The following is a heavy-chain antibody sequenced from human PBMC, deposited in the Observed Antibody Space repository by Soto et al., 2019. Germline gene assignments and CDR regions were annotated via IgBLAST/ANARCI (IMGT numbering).Heavy chain of an antibody. D-gene: IGHD3-22*01. V-gene: IGHV4-30-4*01. J-gene: IGHJ4*02. CDR2: IYYSGST. CDR1: GGSISSGDYY. Sequence: PSETLSLTCTVSGGSISSGDYYWSWIRQPPGKGLEWIGYIYYSGSTYYNPSLKSRVTISVDTSKNQFSLKLSSVTAADTAVYYCARADNYYDSSGYYSWGQGTLVTVSS. CDR3: ARADNYYDSSGYYS.